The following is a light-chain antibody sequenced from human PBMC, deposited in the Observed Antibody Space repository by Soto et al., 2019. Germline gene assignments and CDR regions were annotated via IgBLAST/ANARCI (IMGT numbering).Light chain of an antibody. Sequence: AIRMTQSPSSFSASTGDRVTITCRASQGISSYLAWYQQKPGKAPKLLIYAASTLQSGVPSRFSGSGSGTDFTLTISCLQSEDFATYYCQQYYTYPPTFVQGPMV. CDR3: QQYYTYPPT. CDR1: QGISSY. CDR2: AAS. V-gene: IGKV1-8*01. J-gene: IGKJ1*01.